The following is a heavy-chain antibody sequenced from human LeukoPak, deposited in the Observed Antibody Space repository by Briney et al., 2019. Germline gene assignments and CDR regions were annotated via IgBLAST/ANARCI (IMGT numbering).Heavy chain of an antibody. V-gene: IGHV4-34*01. CDR2: INHSGST. D-gene: IGHD3-3*01. Sequence: PSETLSLTCAVYGGSFSGYYWSWIRQPPGKGLEWIGEINHSGSTNYNPSLKSRVTISVDTSKNQFSLKLSSVTAADTAVYYCARGLTFWSGYYRARGGNWFDPWGQGTLVTVSS. CDR3: ARGLTFWSGYYRARGGNWFDP. J-gene: IGHJ5*02. CDR1: GGSFSGYY.